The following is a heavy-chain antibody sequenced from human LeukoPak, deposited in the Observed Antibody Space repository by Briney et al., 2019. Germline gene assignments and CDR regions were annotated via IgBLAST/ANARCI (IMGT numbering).Heavy chain of an antibody. J-gene: IGHJ6*03. Sequence: PGGSLRLSCAASGFTVSSNYMGWVRQAPGKGLEWVSVIYSGGTTYYADSVKGRFTISRDNSKNTMYLQMNSLRAEDTAVYYCARDNSYYYMDVWGKGTTVTVSS. CDR3: ARDNSYYYMDV. CDR1: GFTVSSNY. CDR2: IYSGGTT. V-gene: IGHV3-53*01.